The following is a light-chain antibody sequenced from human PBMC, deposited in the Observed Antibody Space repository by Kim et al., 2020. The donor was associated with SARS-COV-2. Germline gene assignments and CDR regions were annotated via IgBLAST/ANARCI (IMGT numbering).Light chain of an antibody. CDR3: QQYT. J-gene: IGKJ2*01. CDR2: GAS. V-gene: IGKV3-20*01. Sequence: PGTLSLSPGERATLSCRASQSVSSSYLAWYQQKPGQAPRLLIYGASSRATGIPDRFSGSGSGTDFTLTISRLEPEDFAVYYCQQYTFGQGTKLEI. CDR1: QSVSSSY.